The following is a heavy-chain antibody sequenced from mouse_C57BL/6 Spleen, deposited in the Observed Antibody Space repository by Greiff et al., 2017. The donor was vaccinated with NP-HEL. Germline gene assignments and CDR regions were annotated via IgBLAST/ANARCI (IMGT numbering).Heavy chain of an antibody. Sequence: EVQLQQSGPELVKPGASVKISCKASGYTFTDYYMNWVKQSPGKSLEWIGDINPNNGGTSYNQKFKGKATLTVDKSSSTAYMELRSLTSEDSAVYFCARYGYDDWGQGTTLTVSS. D-gene: IGHD2-2*01. CDR1: GYTFTDYY. CDR2: INPNNGGT. J-gene: IGHJ2*01. V-gene: IGHV1-26*01. CDR3: ARYGYDD.